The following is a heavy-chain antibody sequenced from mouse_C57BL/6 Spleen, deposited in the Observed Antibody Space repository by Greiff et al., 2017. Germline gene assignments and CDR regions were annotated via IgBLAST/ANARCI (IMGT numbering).Heavy chain of an antibody. CDR2: ISYDGSN. J-gene: IGHJ2*01. CDR3: ARVGSHFDY. Sequence: EVKLQESGPGLVKPSQSLSLTCSVTGYSITSGYYWNWLRQFPGNKLEWLGYISYDGSNNYNPSLKNRISITRDTSKNQFFLKLNSVTTEDTATYDCARVGSHFDYWGQGTTLTVSS. D-gene: IGHD1-1*01. V-gene: IGHV3-6*01. CDR1: GYSITSGYY.